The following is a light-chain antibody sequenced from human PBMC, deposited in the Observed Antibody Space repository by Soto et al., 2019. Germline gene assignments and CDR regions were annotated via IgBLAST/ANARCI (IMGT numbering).Light chain of an antibody. Sequence: QSALTQPPSASGSPGQSVTISCTGTSSDVGGHNSVSWYQHHPGKAPKLMIYDVTKRPSGVPGRFSGSKSGNTASLTVSGLQAEDEADYYCCSYAVSNSLVFGGGTKVTVL. CDR3: CSYAVSNSLV. J-gene: IGLJ2*01. V-gene: IGLV2-8*01. CDR1: SSDVGGHNS. CDR2: DVT.